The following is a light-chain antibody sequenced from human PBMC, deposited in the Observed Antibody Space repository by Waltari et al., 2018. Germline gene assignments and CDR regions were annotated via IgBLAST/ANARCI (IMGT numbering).Light chain of an antibody. CDR1: ALPKKF. J-gene: IGLJ3*02. CDR2: EDN. V-gene: IGLV3-10*01. CDR3: YSTDNSGHGV. Sequence: SYELTQPPSVSMSPGQTARHTCSGEALPKKFASWFQQKSGQAPVLVMYEDNKRPSGIPQKFSGSSSGTVATLTISGAQLEDEADYYCYSTDNSGHGVFGGGTKVTVL.